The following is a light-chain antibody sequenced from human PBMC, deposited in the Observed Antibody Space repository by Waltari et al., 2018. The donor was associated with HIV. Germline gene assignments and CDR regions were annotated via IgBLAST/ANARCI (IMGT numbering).Light chain of an antibody. CDR2: DAS. CDR1: QSVSDY. V-gene: IGKV3-11*01. J-gene: IGKJ1*01. Sequence: EIVLTQSPATLSLSPGERATLSCRASQSVSDYLAWYQQKRGQAPRLLIYDASNRATGIPARFSGSGSGTDFTLTISSLEPEDFAVYDCQQRSKWPPPWTFGQGTKVEI. CDR3: QQRSKWPPPWT.